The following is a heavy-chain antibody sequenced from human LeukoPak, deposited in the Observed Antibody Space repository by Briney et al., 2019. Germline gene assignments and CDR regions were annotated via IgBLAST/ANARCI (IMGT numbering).Heavy chain of an antibody. V-gene: IGHV4-34*01. Sequence: SETLSLTCAVYGGSFSGYYWSWIRQPPGKGLEWTGEINHSGSTNYNPSLKSRVTISVDTSKNQFSLKLSSVTAADTAVYYCASMSGWYWAWVYWGQGTLVTVSS. CDR1: GGSFSGYY. CDR2: INHSGST. J-gene: IGHJ4*02. D-gene: IGHD6-19*01. CDR3: ASMSGWYWAWVY.